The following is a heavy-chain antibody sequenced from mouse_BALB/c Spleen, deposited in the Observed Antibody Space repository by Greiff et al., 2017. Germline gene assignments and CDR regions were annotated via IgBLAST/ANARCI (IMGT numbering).Heavy chain of an antibody. CDR3: ARDPMVVAGTRAMDY. J-gene: IGHJ4*01. CDR2: ISDGGSYT. CDR1: GFTFSDYY. Sequence: EVKVEESGGGLVKPGGSLKLSCAASGFTFSDYYMYWVRQTPEKRLEWVATISDGGSYTYYPDSVKGRFTISRDNAKNNLYLQMSSLKSEDTAMYYCARDPMVVAGTRAMDYWGQGTSVTVSS. V-gene: IGHV5-4*02. D-gene: IGHD1-1*01.